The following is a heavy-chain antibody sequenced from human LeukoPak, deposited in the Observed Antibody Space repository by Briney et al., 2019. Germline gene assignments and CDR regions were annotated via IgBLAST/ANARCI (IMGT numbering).Heavy chain of an antibody. CDR2: IYHSGST. CDR1: GGSISSGGYS. Sequence: SETLSLTCAVSGGSISSGGYSWSWIRQPPGKGLEWIGYIYHSGSTYYNPSPKSRVTISVDRSKNQFSLKLSSVTAADTAVYYCARDSGGVGHFDYWGQGTLVTVSS. J-gene: IGHJ4*02. CDR3: ARDSGGVGHFDY. D-gene: IGHD3-10*01. V-gene: IGHV4-30-2*01.